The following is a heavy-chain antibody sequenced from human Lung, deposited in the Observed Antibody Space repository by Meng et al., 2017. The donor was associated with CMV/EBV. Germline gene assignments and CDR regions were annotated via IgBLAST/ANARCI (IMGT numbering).Heavy chain of an antibody. V-gene: IGHV4-4*02. CDR3: ARADKVRFDY. CDR1: GGPISSTNW. Sequence: QVRLRGSGPGLVKPWGTHSLTGAVSGGPISSTNWWSWVRQPPGKGLEWIGEIYQSGSNNYNPSLKSRVSISVDKSKNQFSLKLSSVTAADTAVYYCARADKVRFDYWGQGTLVTVSS. J-gene: IGHJ4*02. CDR2: IYQSGSN.